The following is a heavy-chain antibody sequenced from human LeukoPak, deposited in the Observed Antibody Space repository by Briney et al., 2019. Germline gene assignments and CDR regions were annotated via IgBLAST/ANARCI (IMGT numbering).Heavy chain of an antibody. CDR2: IQNDGSKN. J-gene: IGHJ4*02. D-gene: IGHD1-14*01. CDR1: GFTFSAYG. CDR3: ARDLHPWTGDY. V-gene: IGHV3-30*02. Sequence: PGGSLRLSCAASGFTFSAYGMHWVRQAPGKGLEWVAFIQNDGSKNYYADSVKGLFTISRDNPKNTLYLHMNSLRLEDTAVYYCARDLHPWTGDYWGQGTLVTVSS.